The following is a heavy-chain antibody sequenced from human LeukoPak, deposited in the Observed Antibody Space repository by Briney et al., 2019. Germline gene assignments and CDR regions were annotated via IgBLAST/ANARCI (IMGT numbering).Heavy chain of an antibody. D-gene: IGHD7-27*01. CDR3: ARSTYGENWFDP. CDR1: GYTFTGYY. V-gene: IGHV1-2*02. Sequence: ASVKVSCKASGYTFTGYYMHWVRQAPGQGLEWMGWINPNIGGTDYAQKFQGRVTMTRDTSISTAYMELSRLRSDDTAVYYCARSTYGENWFDPWGQGTLVTVSS. J-gene: IGHJ5*02. CDR2: INPNIGGT.